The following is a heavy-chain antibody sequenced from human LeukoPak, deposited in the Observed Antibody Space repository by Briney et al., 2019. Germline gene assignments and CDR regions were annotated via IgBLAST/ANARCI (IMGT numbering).Heavy chain of an antibody. CDR2: IRYDGSNK. CDR1: GFTFSSYG. CDR3: AKDIGYSYGRDY. V-gene: IGHV3-30*02. J-gene: IGHJ4*02. Sequence: PGGSLRLSCAASGFTFSSYGMHWVRQAPGKGLEWVAFIRYDGSNKYYADSVKGRFTISRDNSKNSLYLQMNSLRTEDTALYYCAKDIGYSYGRDYWGQGTLVTVSS. D-gene: IGHD5-18*01.